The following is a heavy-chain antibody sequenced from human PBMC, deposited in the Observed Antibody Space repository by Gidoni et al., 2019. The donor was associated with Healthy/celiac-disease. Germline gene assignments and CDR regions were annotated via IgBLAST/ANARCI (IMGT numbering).Heavy chain of an antibody. V-gene: IGHV1-46*01. J-gene: IGHJ5*02. CDR1: GYTFTSYY. D-gene: IGHD6-13*01. CDR2: INPSGGST. Sequence: QVQLVQSGAEVKKPGASVKVSCKASGYTFTSYYMHWVRQAPGQGLEWMGIINPSGGSTSYAQKFQGRVTMTRDTSTSTVYMELSSLRSEDTAVYYCARGPSIAAAGFGLGPWGQETLVTVSS. CDR3: ARGPSIAAAGFGLGP.